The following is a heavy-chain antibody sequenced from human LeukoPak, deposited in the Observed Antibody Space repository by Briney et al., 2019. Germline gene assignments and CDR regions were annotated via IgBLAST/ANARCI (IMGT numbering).Heavy chain of an antibody. CDR1: GFTVSSNY. CDR2: IYSGGST. Sequence: PGGSLRLSCAASGFTVSSNYMSWVRQAPGKGLEWVSVIYSGGSTYYADSVKGRFTISRGNSKNTLYLQMNSLRAEDTAVYYCARGHYDYYYYGMDVWGQGTTVTVSS. D-gene: IGHD3-16*01. V-gene: IGHV3-53*01. CDR3: ARGHYDYYYYGMDV. J-gene: IGHJ6*02.